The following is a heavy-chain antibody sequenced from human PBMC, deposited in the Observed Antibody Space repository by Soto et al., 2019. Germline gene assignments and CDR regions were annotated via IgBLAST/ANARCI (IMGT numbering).Heavy chain of an antibody. V-gene: IGHV1-8*01. CDR1: GYTFTSYD. D-gene: IGHD3-3*01. CDR3: ASITYDFWSGQGMDV. CDR2: MNPNSGNT. J-gene: IGHJ6*02. Sequence: QVQLVQSGAEVKKPGASVKVSCKASGYTFTSYDINWVRQATGQGREWMGWMNPNSGNTGYAQKFQGRVTMTRNTSISTAYMELSSLRFEDTAVYYCASITYDFWSGQGMDVWGQGTTVTGSS.